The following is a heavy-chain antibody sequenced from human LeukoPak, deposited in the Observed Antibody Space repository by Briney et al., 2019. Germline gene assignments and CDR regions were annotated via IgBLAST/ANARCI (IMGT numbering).Heavy chain of an antibody. Sequence: SETLSLTCTVSGGSISSYYWSWIRQPPGKGLEWIGRIHDSGSTDYNTSLKNRVTMSVDTSKNQFSVRLTSVTAADTAVYYCARVGGLYSATPYFKYWGQGALVIVSS. V-gene: IGHV4-4*07. CDR3: ARVGGLYSATPYFKY. D-gene: IGHD3-16*01. CDR2: IHDSGST. J-gene: IGHJ4*02. CDR1: GGSISSYY.